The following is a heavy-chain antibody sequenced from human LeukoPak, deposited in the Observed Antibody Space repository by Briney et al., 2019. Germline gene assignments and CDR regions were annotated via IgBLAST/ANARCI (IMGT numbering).Heavy chain of an antibody. Sequence: SETLSLTCAVYGGSFSSYYWSWIRQPPGKGLEWIGEINHSGSTNYNPTLKSRVTISVDTSKNQFSLKLSSVTAADTAVYYCARGSGYCTNGVCSLYYFDYWGQGALVTVSS. V-gene: IGHV4-34*01. CDR3: ARGSGYCTNGVCSLYYFDY. J-gene: IGHJ4*02. CDR1: GGSFSSYY. D-gene: IGHD2-8*01. CDR2: INHSGST.